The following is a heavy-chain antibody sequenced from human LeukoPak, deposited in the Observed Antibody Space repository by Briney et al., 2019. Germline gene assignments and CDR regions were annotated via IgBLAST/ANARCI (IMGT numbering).Heavy chain of an antibody. V-gene: IGHV4-61*02. CDR3: ARGGGQQLVHPFDY. J-gene: IGHJ4*02. CDR1: GGSIRSGSYY. CDR2: IYTSGST. D-gene: IGHD6-13*01. Sequence: PSETLSLTCTVSGGSIRSGSYYWSWIRQPAGKGLEWIGRIYTSGSTNYNPSLKSRVTISVDTSKNQFSLKLSSVTAADTAVYYCARGGGQQLVHPFDYWGQGTLVTVSS.